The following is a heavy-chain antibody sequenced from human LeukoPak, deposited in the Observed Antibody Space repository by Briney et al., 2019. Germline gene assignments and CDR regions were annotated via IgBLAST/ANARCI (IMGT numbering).Heavy chain of an antibody. J-gene: IGHJ4*02. CDR1: GFTFSSYG. CDR3: AKYSVAAADFDY. CDR2: KSYDGSNK. D-gene: IGHD6-13*01. Sequence: GGSLRLSCAASGFTFSSYGMHWVCQAPGKGLEWVAVKSYDGSNKYYADSVKGRFTISRDNSKNTLYLQMNSLRAEDTAVYYCAKYSVAAADFDYWGQGTLVTVSS. V-gene: IGHV3-30*18.